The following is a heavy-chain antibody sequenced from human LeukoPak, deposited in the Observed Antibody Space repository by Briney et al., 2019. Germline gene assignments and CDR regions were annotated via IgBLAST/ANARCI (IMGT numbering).Heavy chain of an antibody. CDR3: ARSMLGYCSGGSCWARYNWFDP. CDR2: INHGGST. V-gene: IGHV4-34*01. Sequence: SETLSLTCAVYGGSFSGYYWSWIRQPPGKGLEWIGEINHGGSTNYNPSLKSRVTISVDTSKNQFSLKLSSVTAADTAVYYCARSMLGYCSGGSCWARYNWFDPWGQGTLVTVSS. J-gene: IGHJ5*02. CDR1: GGSFSGYY. D-gene: IGHD2-15*01.